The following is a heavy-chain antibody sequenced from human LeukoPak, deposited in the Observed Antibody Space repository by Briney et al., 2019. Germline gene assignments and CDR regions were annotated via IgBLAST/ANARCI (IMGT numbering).Heavy chain of an antibody. J-gene: IGHJ5*02. V-gene: IGHV1-69*13. Sequence: SVTVSCKASGGTFSSYAISWVRQAPGQGLEWMGGIIPIFGTANYAQKFQGRVTITADESTSTAYMELSSLRSEDTAVYYCARTRYYYDSSGYIVDPWGQGTLVTVSS. CDR3: ARTRYYYDSSGYIVDP. D-gene: IGHD3-22*01. CDR2: IIPIFGTA. CDR1: GGTFSSYA.